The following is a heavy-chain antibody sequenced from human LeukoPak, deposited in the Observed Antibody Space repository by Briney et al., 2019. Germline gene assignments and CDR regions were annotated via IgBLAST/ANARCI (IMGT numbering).Heavy chain of an antibody. CDR1: GFTFSSYS. V-gene: IGHV3-48*01. CDR2: ISSSSSTI. D-gene: IGHD5/OR15-5a*01. J-gene: IGHJ3*01. Sequence: PGGSLRLSCAASGFTFSSYSMNWLRQAPGKGLEWVSYISSSSSTIYYADSVEGRFTISRDNAKNSLYLQMNSLRAEDTAVYYCARISVPGSLWGQGTMVTVSS. CDR3: ARISVPGSL.